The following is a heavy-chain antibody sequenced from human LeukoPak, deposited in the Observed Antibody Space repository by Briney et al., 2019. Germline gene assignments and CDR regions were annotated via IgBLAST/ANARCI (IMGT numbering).Heavy chain of an antibody. V-gene: IGHV3-7*03. CDR1: GFTFSNAY. CDR3: ARVEGP. CDR2: IKQDGSQK. Sequence: PGGSLRLSCAASGFTFSNAYMSWVRQAPGKGLEWVANIKQDGSQKYYVDSVKGRFTISRDNAKNSLYLQMNSLRAEDTAVYYCARVEGPWGQGTLVTVSS. J-gene: IGHJ4*02.